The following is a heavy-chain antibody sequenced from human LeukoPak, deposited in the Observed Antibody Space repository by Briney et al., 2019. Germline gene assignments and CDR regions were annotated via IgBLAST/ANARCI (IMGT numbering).Heavy chain of an antibody. CDR3: AKRANFVVVTATLDY. Sequence: GGSLRLSCAAPGFTFSSYAMSWVRQAPGKGLEWVSAISGSGGSTYYADSVKGRFTISRDNSKNTLYLQMNSLRAEDTAVYYCAKRANFVVVTATLDYWGQGTLVTVSS. J-gene: IGHJ4*02. CDR2: ISGSGGST. CDR1: GFTFSSYA. D-gene: IGHD2-21*02. V-gene: IGHV3-23*01.